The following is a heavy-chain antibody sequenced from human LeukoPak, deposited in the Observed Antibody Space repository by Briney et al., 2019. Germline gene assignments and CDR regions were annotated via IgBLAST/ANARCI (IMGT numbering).Heavy chain of an antibody. CDR1: GGTFSSYA. Sequence: SVKVSCKASGGTFSSYAISWVRQAPGQGLEWMGGIIPIFGRANYAQKFQGRVTITTDESTSTAYMELSSLRSEDTAVYYCARGYCTNGVWQRRYYYYMDVWGKGTTVTVSS. CDR2: IIPIFGRA. D-gene: IGHD2-8*01. J-gene: IGHJ6*03. V-gene: IGHV1-69*05. CDR3: ARGYCTNGVWQRRYYYYMDV.